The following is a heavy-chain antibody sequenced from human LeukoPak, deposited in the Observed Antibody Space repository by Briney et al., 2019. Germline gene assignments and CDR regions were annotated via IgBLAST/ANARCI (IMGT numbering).Heavy chain of an antibody. J-gene: IGHJ2*01. V-gene: IGHV3-23*01. Sequence: GGSLRLSCAASGFTFSNYEMNWVRQAPGKGLEWVSAITGSGDNTYYADSVKGRFTISRNNSKNTLYLQMNSLSAEDTAVYYCAKMQGYFDLWGRGTLVTVSS. CDR2: ITGSGDNT. CDR3: AKMQGYFDL. CDR1: GFTFSNYE.